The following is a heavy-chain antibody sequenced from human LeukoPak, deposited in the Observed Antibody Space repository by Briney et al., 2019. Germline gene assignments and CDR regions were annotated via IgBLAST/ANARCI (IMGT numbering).Heavy chain of an antibody. D-gene: IGHD3-9*01. CDR3: ARVAGYYGTYGMDV. CDR1: GFTFSSYG. Sequence: GGSLRLSCAASGFTFSSYGMHWVRQAPGKGLEWVAFIRYDGSNKYYADSVKGRFTISRDNSKNTLYLQMNSLRAEDTAVYYCARVAGYYGTYGMDVWGQGTTVTVSS. V-gene: IGHV3-30*02. J-gene: IGHJ6*02. CDR2: IRYDGSNK.